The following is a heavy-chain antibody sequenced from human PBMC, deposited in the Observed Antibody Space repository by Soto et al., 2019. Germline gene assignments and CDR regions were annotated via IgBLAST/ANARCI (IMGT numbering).Heavy chain of an antibody. Sequence: PGGSLRLSCTASGFTFGDYAMSWFRQAPGKGLEWVGFIRSKAYGGTTEYAASVKGRFTISRDDSKSIAYLQMDSLKTEDTAVYYCTSYYPPWYYYDSSGSHGSFDYWGQGTLVTVSS. J-gene: IGHJ4*02. CDR1: GFTFGDYA. V-gene: IGHV3-49*03. CDR2: IRSKAYGGTT. CDR3: TSYYPPWYYYDSSGSHGSFDY. D-gene: IGHD3-22*01.